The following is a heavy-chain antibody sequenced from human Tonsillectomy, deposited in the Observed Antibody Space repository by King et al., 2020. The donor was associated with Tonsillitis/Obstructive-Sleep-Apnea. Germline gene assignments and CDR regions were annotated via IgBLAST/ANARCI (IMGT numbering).Heavy chain of an antibody. CDR3: AKDAANCGGDCYSGTFDY. J-gene: IGHJ4*02. CDR1: GFTFDDYA. Sequence: QLVQSGGGVVQPGGSLRLSCAASGFTFDDYAMHWVRQAPGKGLEWVSLISGDGGSPYSPPPVKGRFTISRDTSKNSLYPQMNSLRPEDTALYYCAKDAANCGGDCYSGTFDYWGQGTLVTVSS. D-gene: IGHD2-21*01. V-gene: IGHV3-43*02. CDR2: ISGDGGSP.